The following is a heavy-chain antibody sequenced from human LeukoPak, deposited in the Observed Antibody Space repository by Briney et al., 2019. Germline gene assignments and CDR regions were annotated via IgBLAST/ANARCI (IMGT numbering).Heavy chain of an antibody. D-gene: IGHD3-10*01. Sequence: PGGSLRLSCAASGFTFSNYWMHWVRQAPGKGLEWVSSISSSSSYIYYADSVKGRFTISRDNAKNSLYLQMNSLRAEDTAVYYCATENRITMVRETPDYWGQGTLVTVSS. CDR2: ISSSSSYI. CDR3: ATENRITMVRETPDY. J-gene: IGHJ4*02. V-gene: IGHV3-21*01. CDR1: GFTFSNYW.